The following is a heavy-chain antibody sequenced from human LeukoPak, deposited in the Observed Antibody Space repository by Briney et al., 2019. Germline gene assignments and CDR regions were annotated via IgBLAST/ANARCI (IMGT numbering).Heavy chain of an antibody. CDR1: GDSVSSNSAA. CDR3: ARVVAARPRGYTFDI. J-gene: IGHJ3*02. Sequence: SQTLSLTCAISGDSVSSNSAAWNWIRQSPSRGLEWLGRTYYRSKWYNDYAVSVKSRITINPDTSKDQFSLQLDSVTPEDTAVYYCARVVAARPRGYTFDIWGQGTMVTVSS. D-gene: IGHD6-6*01. V-gene: IGHV6-1*01. CDR2: TYYRSKWYN.